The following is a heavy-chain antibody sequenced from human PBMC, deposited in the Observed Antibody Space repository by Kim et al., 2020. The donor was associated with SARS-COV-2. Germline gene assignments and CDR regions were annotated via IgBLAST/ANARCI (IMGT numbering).Heavy chain of an antibody. V-gene: IGHV4-59*09. Sequence: GSTNCTPSHKSRVTISVDTSKNQFSLKLSSVTAADTAVYYCARGQYFFDYWGQGTLVTVSS. CDR2: GST. J-gene: IGHJ4*02. CDR3: ARGQYFFDY.